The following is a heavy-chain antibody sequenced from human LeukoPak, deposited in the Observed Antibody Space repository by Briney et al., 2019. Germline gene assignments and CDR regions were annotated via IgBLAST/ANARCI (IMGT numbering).Heavy chain of an antibody. CDR1: GGSISSHY. J-gene: IGHJ6*03. D-gene: IGHD3-3*01. CDR3: ARCDRTYYDFWSGLAKGHYYYYYMDV. V-gene: IGHV4-59*11. CDR2: IYYSGST. Sequence: PSETLSLTCTVSGGSISSHYWSWIRQPPGKGLEWIGYIYYSGSTNYNPSLKSRVTISVDTSKNQFSLKLSSVTAADTAVYYCARCDRTYYDFWSGLAKGHYYYYYMDVWGKGTTVTVSS.